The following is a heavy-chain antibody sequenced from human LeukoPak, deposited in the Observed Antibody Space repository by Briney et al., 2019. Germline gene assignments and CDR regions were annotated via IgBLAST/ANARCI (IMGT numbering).Heavy chain of an antibody. Sequence: SETLSLTCTVSGGSISGYYWSWIRQPAGKGLEWIGRVYTSVSTNYNPSLKSRVTMSVDTSKNQFSLKLSSVTAADTAVYYCASWAAGATRLYFDYWGQGTLVTVSS. CDR3: ASWAAGATRLYFDY. J-gene: IGHJ4*02. V-gene: IGHV4-4*07. CDR1: GGSISGYY. D-gene: IGHD6-13*01. CDR2: VYTSVST.